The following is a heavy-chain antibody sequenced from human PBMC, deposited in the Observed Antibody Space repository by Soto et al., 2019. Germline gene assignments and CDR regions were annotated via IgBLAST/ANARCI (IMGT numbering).Heavy chain of an antibody. V-gene: IGHV4-39*01. CDR1: GGSISSRGYY. CDR2: IYYSGST. CDR3: ATSHWCAP. D-gene: IGHD2-2*01. Sequence: SETLSLTCTVSGGSISSRGYYWGWIRQPPGKGLEWIGTIYYSGSTYYNPSLKSRVTISVDTSKNQFSLKLSSVTAADTAVYYCATSHWCAPWAQGTLVTVS. J-gene: IGHJ5*02.